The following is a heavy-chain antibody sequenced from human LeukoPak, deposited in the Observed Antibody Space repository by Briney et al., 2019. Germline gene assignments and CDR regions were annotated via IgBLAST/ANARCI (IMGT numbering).Heavy chain of an antibody. D-gene: IGHD6-19*01. CDR3: ARIRSGWQFYYFDY. J-gene: IGHJ4*02. V-gene: IGHV2-70*11. CDR2: IDWDDDK. CDR1: GFSLSTSGMC. Sequence: SGPTLVRPTQTLTLTCTFSGFSLSTSGMCVSWIRQPPGKALEWLARIDWDDDKYYSTSLKARLTISKDTSKNQVVLTMTNMDPVDTATYYCARIRSGWQFYYFDYWGQGTLVTVSS.